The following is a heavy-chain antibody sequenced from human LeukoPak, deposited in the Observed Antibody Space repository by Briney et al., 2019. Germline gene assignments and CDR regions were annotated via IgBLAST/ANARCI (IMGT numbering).Heavy chain of an antibody. CDR1: GGSFSGYC. J-gene: IGHJ4*02. CDR3: ARGSRPSSIVVVPAAIRGADY. D-gene: IGHD2-2*02. CDR2: INHSGST. Sequence: SETLSLTCAVYGGSFSGYCWSWIRQPPGKGLEWIGEINHSGSTNYNPSLKSRVTISVDTSKNQFSLKLSSVTAADTAVYYCARGSRPSSIVVVPAAIRGADYWGQGTLVTVSS. V-gene: IGHV4-34*01.